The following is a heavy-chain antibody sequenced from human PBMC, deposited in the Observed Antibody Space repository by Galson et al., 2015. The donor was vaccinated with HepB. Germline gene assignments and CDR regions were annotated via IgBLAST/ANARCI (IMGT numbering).Heavy chain of an antibody. CDR2: ISRSSKVI. V-gene: IGHV3-48*02. CDR1: GFTFSDYR. J-gene: IGHJ5*02. Sequence: SLRLSCAASGFTFSDYRMNWVRQAPGKGLEWISYISRSSKVIHYADSVKGRFTISRDNAKKSLYLQMDSLRDGDTAVYYCVRDGGDSYNWFDLWGQGTLVTVSS. D-gene: IGHD2-21*01. CDR3: VRDGGDSYNWFDL.